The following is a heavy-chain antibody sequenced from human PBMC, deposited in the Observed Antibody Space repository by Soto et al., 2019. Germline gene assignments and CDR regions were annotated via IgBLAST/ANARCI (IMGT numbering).Heavy chain of an antibody. Sequence: GSLRLSCVASGFSISTHALTWVRQAPGKGLEWVPSFSGRSGDTYYAASVKGRFTISGDSSKNTVILQMNNLRADDTALYYCARDSSAWPNYFDSWGQGIQVTVSS. CDR2: FSGRSGDT. D-gene: IGHD6-19*01. V-gene: IGHV3-23*01. CDR3: ARDSSAWPNYFDS. CDR1: GFSISTHA. J-gene: IGHJ4*02.